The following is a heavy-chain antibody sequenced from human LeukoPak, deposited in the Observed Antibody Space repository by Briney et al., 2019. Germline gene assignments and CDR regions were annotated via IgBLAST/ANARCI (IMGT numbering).Heavy chain of an antibody. CDR2: INHSGST. J-gene: IGHJ5*02. V-gene: IGHV4-34*01. CDR1: GGSFSGYY. D-gene: IGHD1-26*01. Sequence: SETLSLTCAVYGGSFSGYYWSWIRQPPGKGLEWIGEINHSGSTNYDPSLKSRVTISVDTSKNQFSLKLSSVTAADTAVYYCARVSGSYYPGWFDPWGQGTLVTVSS. CDR3: ARVSGSYYPGWFDP.